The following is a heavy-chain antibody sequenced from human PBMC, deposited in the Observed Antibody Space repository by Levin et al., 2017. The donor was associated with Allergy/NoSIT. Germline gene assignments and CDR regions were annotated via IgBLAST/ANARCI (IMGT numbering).Heavy chain of an antibody. J-gene: IGHJ4*02. D-gene: IGHD2-15*01. CDR1: GYTFSNYG. CDR3: AKSRFLGLVAATHSDY. CDR2: ISAYNGNT. Sequence: PGASVKVSCKASGYTFSNYGITWVRQAPGQGLEWMGWISAYNGNTNYAQKIQGRVTMTTDTSTSTAYMELRSLRSDDTAVYYCAKSRFLGLVAATHSDYWGQGTLVTVSS. V-gene: IGHV1-18*01.